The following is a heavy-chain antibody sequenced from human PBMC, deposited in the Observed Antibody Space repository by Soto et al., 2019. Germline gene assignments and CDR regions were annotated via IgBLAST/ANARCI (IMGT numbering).Heavy chain of an antibody. CDR3: AREVGSSARNWFDP. CDR1: GFTFSSYC. D-gene: IGHD6-6*01. Sequence: LRLSCAASGFTFSSYCMSWVRQAPGKGLEWVANIKQDGSEKYYVDSVKGRFTISRDNAKNSLYLQMNSLRAEDTAVYYCAREVGSSARNWFDPWGQGTLVTVSS. CDR2: IKQDGSEK. J-gene: IGHJ5*02. V-gene: IGHV3-7*01.